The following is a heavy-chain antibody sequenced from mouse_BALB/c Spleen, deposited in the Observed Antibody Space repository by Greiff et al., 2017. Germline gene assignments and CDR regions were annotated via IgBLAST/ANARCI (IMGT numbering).Heavy chain of an antibody. J-gene: IGHJ3*01. CDR1: GYSITSYYA. D-gene: IGHD2-10*02. CDR3: AREYGQFAY. CDR2: ISYSGST. Sequence: EVHLVESGPGLVKPSQSLSLTCTATGYSITSYYAWSWIRQLPGNRLELRGFISYSGSTSYNPSLKSRITITRDTSKNQFFLQLSSVTTEDSATYYCAREYGQFAYWGQGTLVTVSA. V-gene: IGHV3-2*02.